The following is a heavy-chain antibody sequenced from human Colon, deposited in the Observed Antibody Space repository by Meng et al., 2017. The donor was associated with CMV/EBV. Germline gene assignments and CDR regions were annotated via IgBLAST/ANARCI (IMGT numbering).Heavy chain of an antibody. D-gene: IGHD1-26*01. Sequence: SVKVSCKASGGTFSSYSISWVRQAPGQGLEWMGRIVPILGIANYAQKFQGRVTITADKSTSTAYMDLSSLRSEDTAVYYCARSIVGAIFDAFDFWGQGTMVTVSS. CDR3: ARSIVGAIFDAFDF. CDR2: IVPILGIA. CDR1: GGTFSSYS. J-gene: IGHJ3*01. V-gene: IGHV1-69*02.